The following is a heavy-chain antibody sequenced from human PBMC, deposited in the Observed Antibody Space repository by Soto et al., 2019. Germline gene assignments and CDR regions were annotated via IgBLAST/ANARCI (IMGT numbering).Heavy chain of an antibody. V-gene: IGHV4-4*02. CDR2: IYHSGST. J-gene: IGHJ4*02. CDR3: ARVSPEVGGTGYFDY. Sequence: SETLSLTCAVSGGSISSSNWWSWVRQPPGKGLEWIGEIYHSGSTNYNPSLKSRVTISVDKSKNQFSLKLSSVTAADTAVYYCARVSPEVGGTGYFDYWGQGTLVTV. CDR1: GGSISSSNW. D-gene: IGHD1-26*01.